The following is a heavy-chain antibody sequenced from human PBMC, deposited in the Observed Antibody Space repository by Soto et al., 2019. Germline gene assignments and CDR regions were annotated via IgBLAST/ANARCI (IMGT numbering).Heavy chain of an antibody. CDR2: ISYGGGTT. D-gene: IGHD3-22*01. V-gene: IGHV3-23*01. CDR3: AKNPGDYYDSTGYWWQAYDF. CDR1: EFTFSNYA. Sequence: GGSLRLSCAASEFTFSNYAMSWVRQAPGKGLEWVSAISYGGGTTYYADSVKGRFTISRDNSKNTLYLQMNSLRAEDTAVYYCAKNPGDYYDSTGYWWQAYDFWGQGTMVTVS. J-gene: IGHJ3*01.